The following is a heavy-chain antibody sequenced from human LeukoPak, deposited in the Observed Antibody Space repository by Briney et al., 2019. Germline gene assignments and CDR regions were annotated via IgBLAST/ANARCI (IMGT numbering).Heavy chain of an antibody. CDR3: AKDRRYFGSGLDS. CDR2: ISANGVAT. CDR1: EFTFSSNT. V-gene: IGHV3-23*01. D-gene: IGHD3-10*01. Sequence: SGGSLRLSCAASEFTFSSNTMNWVRQAPGKGLEWVSVISANGVATYYADSVTGRFTISRDNSKNTLYLQMNSLRAEDTAIYYCAKDRRYFGSGLDSWGQGTLVTVSS. J-gene: IGHJ4*02.